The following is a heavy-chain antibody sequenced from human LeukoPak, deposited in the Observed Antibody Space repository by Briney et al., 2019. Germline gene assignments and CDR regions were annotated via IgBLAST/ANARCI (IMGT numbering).Heavy chain of an antibody. J-gene: IGHJ5*02. CDR3: VSDLCGGDDQ. CDR1: GFTFNSYW. Sequence: XLRLSCXXSGFTFNSYWMQWVRHAPGKGLVWVSRIDEDGKTIKYAESVKGRFTISRDNAKDTLYLQMSSLRDEDTAVYYCVSDLCGGDDQWGRGTLVTVSS. D-gene: IGHD3-3*01. V-gene: IGHV3-74*03. CDR2: IDEDGKTI.